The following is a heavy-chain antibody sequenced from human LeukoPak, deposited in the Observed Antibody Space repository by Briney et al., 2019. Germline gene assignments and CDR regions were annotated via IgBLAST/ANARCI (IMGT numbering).Heavy chain of an antibody. CDR1: GFTFSSYG. CDR3: AKGIEYSRARVDY. V-gene: IGHV3-23*01. D-gene: IGHD6-6*01. CDR2: ISGSGGST. Sequence: GGTLRLSCAASGFTFSSYGMSWVRQAPGKGLEWVSAISGSGGSTYCADSVKGRFTISRDNSKNTLYLQMNSLRAEDTAVYYCAKGIEYSRARVDYWGQGTLVTVSS. J-gene: IGHJ4*02.